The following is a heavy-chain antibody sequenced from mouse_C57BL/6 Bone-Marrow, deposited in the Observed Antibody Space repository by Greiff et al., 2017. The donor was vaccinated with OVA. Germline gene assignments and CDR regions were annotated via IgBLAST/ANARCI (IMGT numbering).Heavy chain of an antibody. J-gene: IGHJ2*01. V-gene: IGHV5-16*01. CDR1: GFTFSDYY. D-gene: IGHD4-1*01. CDR2: INYDGSST. Sequence: EVLLVESAGGLVQPGSSMKLSCTASGFTFSDYYMAWVRQVPEKGLEWVANINYDGSSTNYLDSLKSRFIISKDNAKNILYLQMSSLKSEDTATYYWASALTGTSFDYWGQGTTLTVSS. CDR3: ASALTGTSFDY.